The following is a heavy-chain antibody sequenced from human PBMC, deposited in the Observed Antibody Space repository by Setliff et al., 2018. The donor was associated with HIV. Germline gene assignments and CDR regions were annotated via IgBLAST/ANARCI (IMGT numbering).Heavy chain of an antibody. J-gene: IGHJ3*01. CDR1: GYSISSDYF. D-gene: IGHD3-16*01. V-gene: IGHV4-38-2*01. CDR3: ARGGRSWFQNFHGAFDV. Sequence: SETLSLTCAVSGYSISSDYFWGWIRQSPGKGLEWIGSFYQSGNIYYNPSLKSRATISVDTSKNQFSLRLTSVTAADTAVYYCARGGRSWFQNFHGAFDVWGQGTMVTVSS. CDR2: FYQSGNI.